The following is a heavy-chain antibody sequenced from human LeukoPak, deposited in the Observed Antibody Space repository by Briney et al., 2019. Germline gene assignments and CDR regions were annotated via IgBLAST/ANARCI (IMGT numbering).Heavy chain of an antibody. Sequence: GGSLRLSCAASGFTFSSYWMHWVRQAPGKGLVWVSRSNSDGSSTNYADSVKGRFNISRDNAKNMLYLQMHSLRAEDTAVYYCARGPTIRDYDFWTMDVWGKGTTVTVSS. CDR2: SNSDGSST. CDR1: GFTFSSYW. J-gene: IGHJ6*04. D-gene: IGHD3-3*01. CDR3: ARGPTIRDYDFWTMDV. V-gene: IGHV3-74*01.